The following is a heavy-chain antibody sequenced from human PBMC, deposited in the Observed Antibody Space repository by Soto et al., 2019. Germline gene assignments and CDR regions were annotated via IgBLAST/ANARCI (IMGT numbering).Heavy chain of an antibody. CDR1: VDSFTFGHHY. Sequence: SETLSLTCVVSVDSFTFGHHYWTWIRQPPGKGLEWIGHIFFTGATNYSPSLKSRVTMSVDMSKSQFSLNLTSVTAADSAIYYCARGRSDSAGSSLGRRMDVWGQGTTVTVSS. D-gene: IGHD3-10*01. J-gene: IGHJ6*02. CDR2: IFFTGAT. CDR3: ARGRSDSAGSSLGRRMDV. V-gene: IGHV4-61*01.